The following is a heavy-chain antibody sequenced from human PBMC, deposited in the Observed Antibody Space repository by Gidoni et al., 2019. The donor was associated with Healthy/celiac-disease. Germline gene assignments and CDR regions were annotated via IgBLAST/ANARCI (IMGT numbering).Heavy chain of an antibody. CDR3: ARGGGLLGGWFDP. J-gene: IGHJ5*02. CDR1: GGSISSYY. D-gene: IGHD3-16*01. V-gene: IGHV4-59*01. Sequence: QVQLQESGPGLVKPSETLSLTCTVSGGSISSYYWSWIRQPPGKGLEWIGYIYYSGSTNYNPSLKSRVTISVDTSKNQFSLKLSSVTAADTAVYYCARGGGLLGGWFDPWGQGTLVTVSS. CDR2: IYYSGST.